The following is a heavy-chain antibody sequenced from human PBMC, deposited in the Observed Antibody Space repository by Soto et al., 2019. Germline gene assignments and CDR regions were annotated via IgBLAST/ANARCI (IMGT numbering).Heavy chain of an antibody. D-gene: IGHD4-17*01. CDR1: VSFGTYY. CDR2: IFSSEHF. J-gene: IGHJ4*02. Sequence: SETLSLTCVGVSFGTYYWSWIRQPPGKGLEWVGYIFSSEHFKYNPSLKSRLTISVDPSKNHVSLRLTSVTAADTAVYYCARRYGASFDYWGQGTLVTVS. V-gene: IGHV4-59*01. CDR3: ARRYGASFDY.